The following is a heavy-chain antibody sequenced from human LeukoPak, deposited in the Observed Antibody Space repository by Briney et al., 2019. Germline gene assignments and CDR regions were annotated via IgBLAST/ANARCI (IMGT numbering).Heavy chain of an antibody. V-gene: IGHV1-18*01. J-gene: IGHJ4*02. CDR2: ISAYNGNT. CDR1: GYTFTSYG. D-gene: IGHD2-2*01. Sequence: ASVKVSCKVSGYTFTSYGITWVRQAPGQGLEWMGWISAYNGNTNYAQKLQGRVTMTTDTSTSTAYLDLRSLRSDDTAVYYCARAEQYQLLLHWGQGTLVTVSS. CDR3: ARAEQYQLLLH.